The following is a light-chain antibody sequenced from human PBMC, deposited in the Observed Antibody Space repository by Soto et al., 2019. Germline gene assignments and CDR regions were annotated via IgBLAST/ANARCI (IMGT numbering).Light chain of an antibody. V-gene: IGKV3-15*01. Sequence: EIVMTQSPATLSVSPGERATLSCTASQSVSSNLAWYQQKPGQAPTLLISGVSTRATGIPARFSGSGAGTEFTLTISSLQSEDFAVYYCQQYNTWPKTFGQGTNVEIK. CDR1: QSVSSN. CDR3: QQYNTWPKT. J-gene: IGKJ1*01. CDR2: GVS.